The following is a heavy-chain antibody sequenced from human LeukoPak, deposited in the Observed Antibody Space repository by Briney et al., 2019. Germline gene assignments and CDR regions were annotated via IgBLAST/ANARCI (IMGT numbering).Heavy chain of an antibody. CDR1: GVSISSGGYY. CDR3: ARVSDSSSWYSSRRHTRYYFDY. D-gene: IGHD6-13*01. V-gene: IGHV4-31*03. Sequence: SETLSLTCTVSGVSISSGGYYWNWIRQHQGKGLEWIGYIYYSGSTYYNPSLKSRVTISVDTSNNQFSLKLSSVTAADTAVYYCARVSDSSSWYSSRRHTRYYFDYWGQGTLVTVSS. J-gene: IGHJ4*02. CDR2: IYYSGST.